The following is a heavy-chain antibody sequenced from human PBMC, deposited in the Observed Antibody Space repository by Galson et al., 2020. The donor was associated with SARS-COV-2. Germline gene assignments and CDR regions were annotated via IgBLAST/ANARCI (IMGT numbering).Heavy chain of an antibody. Sequence: GGSLRLSCAASGFTFSSYAMHWVRQAPGKGLEWVAVISYDGGNKYYADSVKGRFTISRDNSKNTLYLQMNSLRAEDTAVYYCARDYILGDIVVVPAPPWFDPWGQGTLVTVSS. D-gene: IGHD2-2*01. V-gene: IGHV3-30*04. CDR1: GFTFSSYA. J-gene: IGHJ5*02. CDR2: ISYDGGNK. CDR3: ARDYILGDIVVVPAPPWFDP.